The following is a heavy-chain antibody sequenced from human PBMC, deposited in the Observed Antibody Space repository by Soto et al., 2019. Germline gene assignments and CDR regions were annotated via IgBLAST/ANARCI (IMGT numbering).Heavy chain of an antibody. CDR3: ARSVRVRDLNYYYYYGMDV. Sequence: SVKVSCKASGGTFSSYAISWVRQAPGQGLEWMGGIIPIFGTANYAQKFQGRVTITADKSTSTAYMELSSLRSEDTAVYYCARSVRVRDLNYYYYYGMDVWGQGTTVTVSS. D-gene: IGHD3-10*01. CDR1: GGTFSSYA. J-gene: IGHJ6*02. V-gene: IGHV1-69*06. CDR2: IIPIFGTA.